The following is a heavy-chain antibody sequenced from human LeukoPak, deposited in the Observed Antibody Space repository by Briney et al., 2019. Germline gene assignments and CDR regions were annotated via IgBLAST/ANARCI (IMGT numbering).Heavy chain of an antibody. CDR3: AGGGPQQLILT. CDR1: GGSVNTPKSF. J-gene: IGHJ4*02. V-gene: IGHV4-39*02. D-gene: IGHD6-13*01. Sequence: SETLSLTCSVSGGSVNTPKSFWAWIRQPPGKGLEWIGSLFYDGVTYYNLSLKSRVTMSLDTSKNQFSLSLSSVTAADTAVYYCAGGGPQQLILTWGQGALVTVSS. CDR2: LFYDGVT.